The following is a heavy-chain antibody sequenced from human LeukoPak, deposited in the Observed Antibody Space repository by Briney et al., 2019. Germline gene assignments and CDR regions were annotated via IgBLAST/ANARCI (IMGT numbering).Heavy chain of an antibody. CDR2: IIPIFGTA. V-gene: IGHV1-69*06. CDR1: GGTFSSYA. D-gene: IGHD3-22*01. J-gene: IGHJ5*02. Sequence: ASVKVSCKASGGTFSSYAISWVRQAPGQGLEWMGGIIPIFGTANYAQKFQGRVTITADKSTSTAYMELSSLRSEDTAVYYCARSDSSGYSPYWFDPWGQGTLVTVSS. CDR3: ARSDSSGYSPYWFDP.